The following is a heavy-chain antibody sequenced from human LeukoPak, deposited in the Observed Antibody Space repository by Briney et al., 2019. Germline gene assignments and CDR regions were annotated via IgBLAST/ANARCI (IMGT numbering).Heavy chain of an antibody. Sequence: SVKVSCKASGGTSSSYAISWVRQAPGQGLEWMGRIIPIFGTANYAQKFQGRVTITTDESTSTAYMELSSLRSEDTAVYYCARDQGYSSGWSLGYWGQGTLVTVSS. D-gene: IGHD6-19*01. CDR1: GGTSSSYA. CDR2: IIPIFGTA. J-gene: IGHJ4*02. V-gene: IGHV1-69*05. CDR3: ARDQGYSSGWSLGY.